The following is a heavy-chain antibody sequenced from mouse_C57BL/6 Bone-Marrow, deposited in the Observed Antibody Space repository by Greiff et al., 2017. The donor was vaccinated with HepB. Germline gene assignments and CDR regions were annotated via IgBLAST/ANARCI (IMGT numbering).Heavy chain of an antibody. CDR1: GYTFTSYG. CDR3: ARPPRQLRLWFAY. V-gene: IGHV1-81*01. J-gene: IGHJ3*01. D-gene: IGHD3-2*02. Sequence: QVQLKQSGAELARPGASVKLSCKASGYTFTSYGISWVKQRTGQGLEWIGEIYPRSGNTYYNEKFKGKATLTADKSSSTAYMELRSLTSEDSAVSFCARPPRQLRLWFAYWGQGTLVTVSA. CDR2: IYPRSGNT.